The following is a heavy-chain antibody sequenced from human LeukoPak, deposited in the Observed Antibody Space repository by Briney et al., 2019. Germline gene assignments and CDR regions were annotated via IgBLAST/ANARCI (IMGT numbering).Heavy chain of an antibody. CDR3: ARVGGRYSPLGY. CDR1: GFSFSSYD. J-gene: IGHJ4*02. V-gene: IGHV3-21*01. CDR2: ISSSSSYI. D-gene: IGHD3-16*02. Sequence: KPGRSLRLSCVASGFSFSSYDMNWVRQAPGKGLEWVSSISSSSSYIYSADSTKGRFTISRDNANNSLFLQMSSLRPEDTAVYYCARVGGRYSPLGYWGQGTLVTVSS.